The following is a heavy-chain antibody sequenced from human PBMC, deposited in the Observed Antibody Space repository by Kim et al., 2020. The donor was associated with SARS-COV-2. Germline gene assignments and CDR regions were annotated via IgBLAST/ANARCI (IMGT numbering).Heavy chain of an antibody. J-gene: IGHJ6*01. CDR2: INHSGST. CDR3: ARGPWVVVPAAIIVPIHYG. CDR1: GGSFSGYY. Sequence: SETLSLTCAVYGGSFSGYYWSWIRQPPGKGLEWIGEINHSGSTNYNPSLKSRVTISVDTSKNQFSLKLSSVTAADTAVYYCARGPWVVVPAAIIVPIHYG. D-gene: IGHD2-2*02. V-gene: IGHV4-34*01.